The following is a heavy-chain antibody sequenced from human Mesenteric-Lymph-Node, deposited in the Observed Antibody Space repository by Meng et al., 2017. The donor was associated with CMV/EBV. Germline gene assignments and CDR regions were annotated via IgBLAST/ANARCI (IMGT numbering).Heavy chain of an antibody. CDR3: TTQAWGRATAFDI. V-gene: IGHV3-15*01. CDR2: IKSKTDGGTT. Sequence: GESLKISCAASGFTFSSYWMSWVRQAPGKGLEWVGRIKSKTDGGTTDYAAPVKGRFTISRDESKNTLYLQMNSLKTEDTAVYYCTTQAWGRATAFDIWGHGTMVTVSS. D-gene: IGHD3-16*01. CDR1: GFTFSSYW. J-gene: IGHJ3*02.